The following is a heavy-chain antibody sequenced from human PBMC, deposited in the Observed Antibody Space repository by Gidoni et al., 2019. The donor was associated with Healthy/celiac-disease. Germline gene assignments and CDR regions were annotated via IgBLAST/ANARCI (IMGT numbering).Heavy chain of an antibody. CDR2: ISSSSSTI. D-gene: IGHD3-10*01. Sequence: EVQLVESGGGLVQPGGSLRLSCAASGFTFSSYSMNWVRQAPGKGLEWVSYISSSSSTIDYADSVKGRFTISRDNAKNSLYLQMNSLRAEDTAVYYCWGYYYGSGFFPIDYWGQGTLVTVSS. J-gene: IGHJ4*02. CDR1: GFTFSSYS. V-gene: IGHV3-48*01. CDR3: WGYYYGSGFFPIDY.